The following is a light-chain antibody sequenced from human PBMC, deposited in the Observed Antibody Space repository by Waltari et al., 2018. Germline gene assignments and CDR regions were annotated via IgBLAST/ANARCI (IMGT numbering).Light chain of an antibody. CDR2: AVS. CDR3: SSYAGSDNYLI. J-gene: IGLJ2*01. Sequence: QSALTQPPSASGSPGQSVTISCTGPSSNVGGYNYVSWYQQHPGKAPKLMIYAVSKRPSGVPDRFSGSKSDNTASLTVSGLQAEDEADYYCSSYAGSDNYLIFGGGTKLTVL. V-gene: IGLV2-8*01. CDR1: SSNVGGYNY.